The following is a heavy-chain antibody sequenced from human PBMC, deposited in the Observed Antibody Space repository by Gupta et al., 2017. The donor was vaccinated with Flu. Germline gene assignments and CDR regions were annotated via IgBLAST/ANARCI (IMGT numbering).Heavy chain of an antibody. CDR3: ARGPPKLYSSSWYYFDY. J-gene: IGHJ4*02. CDR1: GGTFSSYA. D-gene: IGHD6-13*01. Sequence: QVQLVQSGAEVKKPGSSVKVSCKASGGTFSSYAISWVRQAPGQGLEWLGGISPVCGTANSAQKFQGRVTMTADESTGTAYMELSSLRSEDTAVYYCARGPPKLYSSSWYYFDYWGQGTLVTVSS. V-gene: IGHV1-69*01. CDR2: ISPVCGTA.